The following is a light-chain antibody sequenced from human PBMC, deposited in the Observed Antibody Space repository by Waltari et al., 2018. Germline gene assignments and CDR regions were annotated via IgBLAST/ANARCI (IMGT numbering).Light chain of an antibody. CDR2: DVT. CDR3: SSYVGHTLWV. V-gene: IGLV2-14*03. J-gene: IGLJ3*02. CDR1: DYNY. Sequence: QSALAQPASVSGSPGQSIPFSCPGDYNYVSWYQQHPGRAPKLVIYDVTNRPSGVSDRFSGSKSGNTASLTISGLQAEDEAYYYCSSYVGHTLWVFGGGTKLTVL.